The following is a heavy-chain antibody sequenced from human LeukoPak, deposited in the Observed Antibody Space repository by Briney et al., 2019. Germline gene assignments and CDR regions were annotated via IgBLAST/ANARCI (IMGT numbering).Heavy chain of an antibody. CDR1: GFTFSSYW. CDR3: TTDITAVVVTAIPGYLADLFDY. V-gene: IGHV3-48*01. Sequence: PGGSLRLSCAASGFTFSSYWMSWVRQAPGKGLEWVSYISLSSTAIYYADSVKGRFTVSRDNAKNSLYLQMNSLRAEDTAVYYCTTDITAVVVTAIPGYLADLFDYWGQGTLVTVSS. J-gene: IGHJ4*02. D-gene: IGHD2-21*02. CDR2: ISLSSTAI.